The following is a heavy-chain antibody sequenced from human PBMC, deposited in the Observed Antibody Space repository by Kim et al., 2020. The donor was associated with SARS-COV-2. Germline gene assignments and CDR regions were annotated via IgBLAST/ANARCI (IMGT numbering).Heavy chain of an antibody. V-gene: IGHV1-3*01. D-gene: IGHD3-10*01. J-gene: IGHJ4*02. CDR3: ARELVLLWFGEPRGFDY. Sequence: FQGRVTITRDTSASTAYMELSSLRSEDTAVYYCARELVLLWFGEPRGFDYWGQGTLVTVSS.